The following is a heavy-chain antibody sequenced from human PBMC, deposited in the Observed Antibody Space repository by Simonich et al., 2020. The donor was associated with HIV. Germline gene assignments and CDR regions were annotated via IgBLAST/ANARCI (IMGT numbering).Heavy chain of an antibody. CDR3: ARGFYQRLYYFDY. CDR2: INHSGST. D-gene: IGHD2-2*01. Sequence: QVQLQQWGAGLLKPSETLSLTCAVYGGSFSGYYWSWIRQPPGKGREWIGEINHSGSTNSNPSLKSRVTISVDTSKNQFSLKLSSVTAADTAVYYCARGFYQRLYYFDYWGQGTLVTVSS. CDR1: GGSFSGYY. J-gene: IGHJ4*02. V-gene: IGHV4-34*01.